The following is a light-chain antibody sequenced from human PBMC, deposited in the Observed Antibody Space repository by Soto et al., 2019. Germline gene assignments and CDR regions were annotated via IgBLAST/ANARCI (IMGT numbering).Light chain of an antibody. V-gene: IGKV1-33*01. CDR1: HDIKNY. CDR3: QQFDSVPCT. J-gene: IGKJ2*02. Sequence: IQMTQSPSSLSASVGDRVTLTCQASHDIKNYLIWYQQKAGRAPKLLIYDASSLGAGVSSRFSGRRSGTHCTLTITSLQPEDIATYYCQQFDSVPCTFGQGTKLEIK. CDR2: DAS.